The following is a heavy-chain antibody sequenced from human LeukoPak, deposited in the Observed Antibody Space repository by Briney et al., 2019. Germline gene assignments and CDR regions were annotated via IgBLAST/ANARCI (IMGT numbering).Heavy chain of an antibody. CDR2: INHSGST. CDR1: GGSLRGYY. D-gene: IGHD4/OR15-4a*01. CDR3: ARGLYGEFDY. J-gene: IGHJ4*02. Sequence: SETLSLTCTVYGGSLRGYYGRWLRQPPGEGREWIGEINHSGSTNYHPSLKRRVPISLHTSKNPFSLQLSSVTAADTAVYYCARGLYGEFDYWGQGTLVTVSS. V-gene: IGHV4-34*01.